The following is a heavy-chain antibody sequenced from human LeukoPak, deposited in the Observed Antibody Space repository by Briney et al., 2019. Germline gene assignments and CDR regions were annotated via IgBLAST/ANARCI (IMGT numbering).Heavy chain of an antibody. Sequence: SETLSLTCAVSGYSISSGYHWGWIRQPPGKGLEWIGSIYHSGSTYYNPSLKSRVTISVDTSKNQFSLKLSSVTAADTAVYYCARRGLQTPFDYWGQGTLVTVSS. CDR3: ARRGLQTPFDY. CDR2: IYHSGST. CDR1: GYSISSGYH. D-gene: IGHD4-11*01. V-gene: IGHV4-38-2*01. J-gene: IGHJ4*02.